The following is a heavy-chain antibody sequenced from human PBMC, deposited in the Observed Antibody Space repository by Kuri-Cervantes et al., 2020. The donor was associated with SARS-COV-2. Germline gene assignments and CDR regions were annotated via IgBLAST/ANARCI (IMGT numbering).Heavy chain of an antibody. J-gene: IGHJ5*02. CDR3: VKGGARITNSGVVIANWFDP. CDR1: GCSISSYY. Sequence: ESLKISCTVSGCSISSYYWSWIRQPAGKGLEWIGRFYTRGSTNYNPSLKSRVTMSVDTSKNQFSLKLSSVTAADTAVYYCVKGGARITNSGVVIANWFDPWGQGTLVTVSS. V-gene: IGHV4-4*07. D-gene: IGHD3-3*01. CDR2: FYTRGST.